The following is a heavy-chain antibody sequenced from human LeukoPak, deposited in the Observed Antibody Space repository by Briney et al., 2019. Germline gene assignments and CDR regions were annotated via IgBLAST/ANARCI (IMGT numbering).Heavy chain of an antibody. CDR3: AKDNYYDSSGYYTSWYYFDY. J-gene: IGHJ4*02. D-gene: IGHD3-22*01. CDR2: ISGSGGST. CDR1: EFTFSSYA. V-gene: IGHV3-23*01. Sequence: PGASLRLSCAASEFTFSSYAMSWVRQAPGKGLEWVSAISGSGGSTYYADSVKGRFTISRDNSKNTLYLQMNSLRAEDTAVYYCAKDNYYDSSGYYTSWYYFDYWGQGTLVTVSS.